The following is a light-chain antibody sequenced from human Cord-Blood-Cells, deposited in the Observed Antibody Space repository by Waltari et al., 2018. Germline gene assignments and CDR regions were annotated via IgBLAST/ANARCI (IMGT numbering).Light chain of an antibody. CDR2: GAS. J-gene: IGKJ4*02. V-gene: IGKV3-15*01. CDR1: QSVSSN. CDR3: QQYNNWPPLT. Sequence: EIVMTQSLATLSVSPGERATLSCRAGQSVSSNLAWYQQKPGQAPRLLIYGASTRATGIPARFSGSGSGTEFTLTISSLQSEDFAVCYCQQYNNWPPLTFGGGTKVEIK.